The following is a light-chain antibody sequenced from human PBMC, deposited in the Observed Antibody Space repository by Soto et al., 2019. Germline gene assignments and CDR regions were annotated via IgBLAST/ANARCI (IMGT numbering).Light chain of an antibody. Sequence: QPVLTQPPSASGTPGQRVTISCSGSRSNIGRNYVYWYQQLPGTAPKLLIYRNNQRPSGVPERLSGSKSGTSASLAISGLRSEDEADYHCAAWDDSLGDVVFGGGTKVTVL. CDR1: RSNIGRNY. CDR2: RNN. V-gene: IGLV1-47*01. CDR3: AAWDDSLGDVV. J-gene: IGLJ2*01.